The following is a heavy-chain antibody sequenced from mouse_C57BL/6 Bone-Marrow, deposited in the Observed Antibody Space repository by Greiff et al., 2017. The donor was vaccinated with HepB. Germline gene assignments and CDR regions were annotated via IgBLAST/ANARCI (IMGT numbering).Heavy chain of an antibody. J-gene: IGHJ3*01. CDR1: GYSITSGYY. Sequence: EVKLMESGPGLVKPSQSLSLTCSVTGYSITSGYYWNWIRQFPGNKLEWMGYISYDGSNNYNPSLKNRISITRDTSKNQFFLKLNSVTTEDTATYYCAREDSAWFAYWGQGTLVTVSA. CDR3: AREDSAWFAY. CDR2: ISYDGSN. V-gene: IGHV3-6*01.